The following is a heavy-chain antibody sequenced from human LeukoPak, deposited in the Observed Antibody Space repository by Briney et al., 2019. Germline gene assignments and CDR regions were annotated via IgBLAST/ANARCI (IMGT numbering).Heavy chain of an antibody. V-gene: IGHV3-23*01. CDR1: GFTFSSYA. J-gene: IGHJ4*02. Sequence: GGSLRLSCAASGFTFSSYAMSWVRQAPGKGLEWVSAISGSGGSTYYADSVKGRFTISRDNSKNTLYLQMNSLRAEDTAVYYCAKGLGDYDISTYFDYWGQGTLVTVSS. D-gene: IGHD3-9*01. CDR3: AKGLGDYDISTYFDY. CDR2: ISGSGGST.